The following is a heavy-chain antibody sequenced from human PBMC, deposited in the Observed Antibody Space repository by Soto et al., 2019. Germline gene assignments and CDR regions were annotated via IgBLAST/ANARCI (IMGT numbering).Heavy chain of an antibody. Sequence: QVQLVESGGGVVQPGRSLRLSCAGSGFTSSSYGMHWVRQAPGKGLEWVAVTSYDGSDKYYGDSVKGRFTISRDDSKNTLYLQMNSLRVEDTAIYYCAKTAGYDYVWGSSGLDPWGQGTLVTVSS. CDR3: AKTAGYDYVWGSSGLDP. J-gene: IGHJ5*02. V-gene: IGHV3-30*18. CDR1: GFTSSSYG. D-gene: IGHD3-16*01. CDR2: TSYDGSDK.